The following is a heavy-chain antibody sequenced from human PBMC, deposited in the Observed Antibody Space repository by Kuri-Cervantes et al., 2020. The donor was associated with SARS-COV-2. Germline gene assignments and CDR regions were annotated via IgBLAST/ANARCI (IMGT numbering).Heavy chain of an antibody. CDR3: ARDGAELGHPPPDAFDI. CDR1: GGSISSSSYY. D-gene: IGHD7-27*01. Sequence: ESLKISCTVSGGSISSSSYYWGWIRQPPGKGLEWIGSIYYSGSTYYNPSLKSRVTISVDTSKNQFSLKLSSVTAADTAVYYCARDGAELGHPPPDAFDIWGQGTMVTVSS. CDR2: IYYSGST. J-gene: IGHJ3*02. V-gene: IGHV4-39*02.